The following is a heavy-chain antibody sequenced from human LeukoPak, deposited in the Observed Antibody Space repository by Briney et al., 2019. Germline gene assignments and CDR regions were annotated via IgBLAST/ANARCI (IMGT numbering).Heavy chain of an antibody. D-gene: IGHD5-18*01. CDR3: AREGYSYGYYYYYYMDV. CDR1: GFTFSSYW. V-gene: IGHV3-74*01. J-gene: IGHJ6*03. CDR2: INSDGSST. Sequence: GGSLRLSCAASGFTFSSYWMHWVRQAPGKGLVWVSRINSDGSSTSYADSVKGRFTISRDNAKNTLYLQMNSLRAEDTAVYYCAREGYSYGYYYYYYMDVWGKGTTVTVSS.